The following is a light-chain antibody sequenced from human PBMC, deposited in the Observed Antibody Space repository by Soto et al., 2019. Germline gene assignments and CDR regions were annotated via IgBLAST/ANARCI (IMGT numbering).Light chain of an antibody. CDR2: EVS. V-gene: IGLV2-8*01. Sequence: QSALTQPPSASGSPGQSVTISCTGTSSDVGNYNFVSWFQQHPGQAPKLMIYEVSKRPSGVPARFSGSKSGNTASLTVSGLQAEDEADYSCCSYAGGFYVFGTGTQLTVL. CDR3: CSYAGGFYV. J-gene: IGLJ1*01. CDR1: SSDVGNYNF.